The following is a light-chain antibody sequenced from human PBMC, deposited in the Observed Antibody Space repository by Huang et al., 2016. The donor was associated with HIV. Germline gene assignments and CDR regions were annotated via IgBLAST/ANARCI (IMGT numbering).Light chain of an antibody. Sequence: DIVMTQSPLSLSVPPGEPASISCRSSQSLLQSNGYMYFGWYWQKTGTSPQLLVYLGSSRAYGVPDRFSGSASGTDFSLRISRVEAEDVGVYYCMQALQTPWTFGQGTKVEIK. CDR1: QSLLQSNGYMY. J-gene: IGKJ1*01. V-gene: IGKV2-28*01. CDR3: MQALQTPWT. CDR2: LGS.